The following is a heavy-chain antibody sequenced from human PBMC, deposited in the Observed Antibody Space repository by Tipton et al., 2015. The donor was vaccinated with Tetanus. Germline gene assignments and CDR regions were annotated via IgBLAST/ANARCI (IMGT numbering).Heavy chain of an antibody. D-gene: IGHD3-3*01. V-gene: IGHV4-31*03. CDR2: IYSSGTT. Sequence: TLSLTCSVSGDSISSGGYYWSWIRQHPGKGLEWIGYIYSSGTTNYNPSLRSRVTMSVDTSKNQFSLELTSVTAADTAVYYCARSYYDLGTGNYIPYYFDYWGRGSLVTVSS. J-gene: IGHJ4*02. CDR1: GDSISSGGYY. CDR3: ARSYYDLGTGNYIPYYFDY.